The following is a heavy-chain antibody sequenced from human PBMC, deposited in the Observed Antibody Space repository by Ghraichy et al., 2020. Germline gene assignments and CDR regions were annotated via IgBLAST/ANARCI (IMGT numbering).Heavy chain of an antibody. CDR2: INHSGST. D-gene: IGHD3-10*01. J-gene: IGHJ6*02. V-gene: IGHV4-34*01. Sequence: SRTLSLTCAVYGGSFSGYYWSWIRQPPGKGLAWIGEINHSGSTNYNPSLQSRVTISVDTSKNQFSLKRSSVTAADTAVYYCARLVLYYYGMDVWGQGTTVTVSS. CDR3: ARLVLYYYGMDV. CDR1: GGSFSGYY.